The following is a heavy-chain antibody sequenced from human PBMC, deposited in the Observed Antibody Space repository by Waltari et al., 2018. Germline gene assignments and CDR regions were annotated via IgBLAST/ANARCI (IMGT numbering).Heavy chain of an antibody. J-gene: IGHJ4*02. D-gene: IGHD2-2*02. V-gene: IGHV3-11*01. Sequence: QVPLVESGGGLVPPGGSLRLPLPASGFPFIDSSMRWIRQAPGKGLEWISYISNSGNTIYYADSVKGRFTISRDNAKNSLSLQMNSLRGEDTAVYYCARSNMVLTIFAIPNFDSWGQGTLVTVSS. CDR3: ARSNMVLTIFAIPNFDS. CDR1: GFPFIDSS. CDR2: ISNSGNTI.